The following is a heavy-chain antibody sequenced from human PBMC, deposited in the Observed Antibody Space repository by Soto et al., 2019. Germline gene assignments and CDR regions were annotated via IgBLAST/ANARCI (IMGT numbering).Heavy chain of an antibody. V-gene: IGHV3-48*03. J-gene: IGHJ4*02. CDR2: ISSSGSTA. CDR1: GFTFSRFE. Sequence: GGSLRLSCAASGFTFSRFELHWVRQAPGKGLEWISYISSSGSTAYYASSVEGRFTISRDNANNSVYLQMDSLRAEDTAPYYCTRAAWFPYLSFYWGQGALVTVSS. D-gene: IGHD3-10*01. CDR3: TRAAWFPYLSFY.